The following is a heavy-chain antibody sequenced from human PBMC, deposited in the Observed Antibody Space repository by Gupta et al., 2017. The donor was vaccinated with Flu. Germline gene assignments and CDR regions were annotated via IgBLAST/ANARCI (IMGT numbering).Heavy chain of an antibody. D-gene: IGHD3-3*01. CDR2: IKRDGSEI. CDR3: VRGTDFDFWSGYYTDLYFDL. Sequence: EVQLVESGGGLVQPGGSLRLSCAASGFTFSNYWMTWVRQAPGKGLEWVANIKRDGSEIAYVDSVKGRFTIARDNGKNSVFLQMHSLRGEDTAVYYCVRGTDFDFWSGYYTDLYFDLWGRGTLVTISS. V-gene: IGHV3-7*04. J-gene: IGHJ2*01. CDR1: GFTFSNYW.